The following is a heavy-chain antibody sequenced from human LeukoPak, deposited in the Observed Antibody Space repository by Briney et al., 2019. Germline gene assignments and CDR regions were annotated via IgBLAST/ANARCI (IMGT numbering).Heavy chain of an antibody. Sequence: GESLKISCKGSGYSFTSYWIGWVRQMSGKGLEWMGIIYPGDSDTRYSPSFQGQVTISADKSISTAYLQWSSLKASDTAMYYCARLRGPYDFWSGYCWFDPWGQGTLVTVSS. CDR1: GYSFTSYW. J-gene: IGHJ5*02. CDR3: ARLRGPYDFWSGYCWFDP. V-gene: IGHV5-51*01. D-gene: IGHD3-3*01. CDR2: IYPGDSDT.